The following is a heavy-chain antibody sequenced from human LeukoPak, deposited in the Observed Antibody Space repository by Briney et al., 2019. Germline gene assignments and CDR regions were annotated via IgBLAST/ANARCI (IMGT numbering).Heavy chain of an antibody. CDR2: INPNSGVT. D-gene: IGHD3-10*01. V-gene: IGHV1-2*02. J-gene: IGHJ4*02. CDR1: GYTFSDYY. Sequence: ASVQVSCKASGYTFSDYYMHWVRQAPGQGLEWMGWINPNSGVTNYAQKFQGRVTMTRDTSISTAYMELSRLRSDDTAVYYCARVSLIYGSGSYYQSPLTYWGQGTLVTVSS. CDR3: ARVSLIYGSGSYYQSPLTY.